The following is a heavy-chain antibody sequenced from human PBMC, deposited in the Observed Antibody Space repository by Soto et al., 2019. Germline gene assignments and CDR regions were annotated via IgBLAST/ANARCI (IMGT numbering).Heavy chain of an antibody. CDR3: AKADKSYTFGGVIVH. V-gene: IGHV3-30*18. CDR1: GFTFSSYG. D-gene: IGHD3-16*02. Sequence: QVQLVESGGGVVQPGRSLRLSCAASGFTFSSYGMHWVRQAPGKGLEWVAVISYDGSNKYYADSVKGRFTISRDNSKNTLYLQMNSLRAEDTAVYYCAKADKSYTFGGVIVHWGQGTLVTVSS. J-gene: IGHJ4*02. CDR2: ISYDGSNK.